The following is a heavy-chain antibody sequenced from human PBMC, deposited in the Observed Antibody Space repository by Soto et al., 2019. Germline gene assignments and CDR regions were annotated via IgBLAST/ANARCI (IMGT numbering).Heavy chain of an antibody. D-gene: IGHD5-18*01. CDR3: ARDFHSPEDGYSYGPYYYYGMDV. Sequence: SETLSLTCTVSGGSISSGGYYWSWIRQHPGKGLEWIGYIYYSGSTYYNPSLKSRVTISVDTSKNQFSLKLSSVTAADTAVYYCARDFHSPEDGYSYGPYYYYGMDVWGQGTTVTVSS. V-gene: IGHV4-31*03. CDR1: GGSISSGGYY. CDR2: IYYSGST. J-gene: IGHJ6*02.